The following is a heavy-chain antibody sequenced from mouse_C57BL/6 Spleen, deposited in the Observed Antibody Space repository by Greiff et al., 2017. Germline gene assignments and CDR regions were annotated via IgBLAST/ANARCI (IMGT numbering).Heavy chain of an antibody. D-gene: IGHD1-1*01. J-gene: IGHJ4*01. Sequence: EVHLVESGGGLVKPGGSLKLSCAASGFTFSDYGMHWVRQAPEKGLEWVAYISSGSSTIYYADTVKGRFTISRDNAKNTLFLQMTSLRSEDTAMYYCANNYYSSDYYAMDYWGQGTSVTVSS. V-gene: IGHV5-17*01. CDR1: GFTFSDYG. CDR2: ISSGSSTI. CDR3: ANNYYSSDYYAMDY.